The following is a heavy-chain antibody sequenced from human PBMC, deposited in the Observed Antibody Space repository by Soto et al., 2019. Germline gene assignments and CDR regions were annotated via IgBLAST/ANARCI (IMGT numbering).Heavy chain of an antibody. CDR1: GDSITSFY. Sequence: QVQLQESGPGLVKPSETLSLTCTVSGDSITSFYWSWIRQPPGKGLEWIGYIYYSGLTKYNLSLKSRVTMSVDTSKNQFSLRLTSVTAADTAVYYWARGTGFAEPTLGWGRGTMVTVSS. J-gene: IGHJ3*01. CDR2: IYYSGLT. V-gene: IGHV4-59*01. D-gene: IGHD3-10*01. CDR3: ARGTGFAEPTLG.